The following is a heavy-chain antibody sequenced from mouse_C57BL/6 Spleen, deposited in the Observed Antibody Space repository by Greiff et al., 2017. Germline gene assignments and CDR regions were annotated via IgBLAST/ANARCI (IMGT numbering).Heavy chain of an antibody. CDR3: ARSAYYSLYFDY. Sequence: VQLKQPGAELVKPGASVKMSCKASGYTFTSYWITWVKQRPGQGLEWIGDIYPGSGSTNYNEKFKSKATLTVDTSSSTAYMQLSSLTSEDSAVYYCARSAYYSLYFDYWGQGTTLTVSS. CDR2: IYPGSGST. D-gene: IGHD2-12*01. V-gene: IGHV1-55*01. J-gene: IGHJ2*01. CDR1: GYTFTSYW.